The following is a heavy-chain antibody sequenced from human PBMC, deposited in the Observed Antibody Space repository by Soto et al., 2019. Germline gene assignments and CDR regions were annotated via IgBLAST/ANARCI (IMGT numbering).Heavy chain of an antibody. Sequence: GGSLRLSCAASGFTFSSFWMSWVRQAPGKGLEWVSVIYSGGGTYYADSVKGRFTISRDNSKNTLFLQMNSLRAEDTAVYYCARGFNWLDYWGLGTLVTVSS. V-gene: IGHV3-53*01. CDR2: IYSGGGT. D-gene: IGHD5-12*01. J-gene: IGHJ4*02. CDR1: GFTFSSFW. CDR3: ARGFNWLDY.